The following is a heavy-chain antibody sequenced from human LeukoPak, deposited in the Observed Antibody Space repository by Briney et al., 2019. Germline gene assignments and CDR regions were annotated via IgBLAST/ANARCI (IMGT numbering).Heavy chain of an antibody. CDR2: TYYSGSST. D-gene: IGHD1-14*01. CDR3: ARTESPYYFDY. J-gene: IGHJ4*02. V-gene: IGHV4-59*01. CDR1: GGSISTYY. Sequence: SETLSLTCTVSGGSISTYYWSWIRQPPGKGLEWIASTYYSGSSTYYNPSLKSRVTISADMSKNQFSLKLSSVTAADTAVYYCARTESPYYFDYWGQGTLVTVSS.